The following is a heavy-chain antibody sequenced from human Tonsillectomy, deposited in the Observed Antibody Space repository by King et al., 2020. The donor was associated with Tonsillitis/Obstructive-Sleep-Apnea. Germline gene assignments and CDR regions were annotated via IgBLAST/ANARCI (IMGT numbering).Heavy chain of an antibody. Sequence: PLQESGPGLVKPSETLSLTCTVSGGSITSYYWSWIRQPPGKGLEWIGYIYYSGSTNYNPSLQSRVTISVDMSKNQFSLRLSSVTAADTAVYYCARGILPSYFDYWGQGTLVAVSS. CDR2: IYYSGST. CDR1: GGSITSYY. J-gene: IGHJ4*02. V-gene: IGHV4-59*01. CDR3: ARGILPSYFDY.